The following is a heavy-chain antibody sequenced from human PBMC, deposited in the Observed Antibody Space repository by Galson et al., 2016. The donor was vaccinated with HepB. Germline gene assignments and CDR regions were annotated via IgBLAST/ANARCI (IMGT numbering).Heavy chain of an antibody. Sequence: ETLSLTCTVSGGSISSYYWSWIRQPPGKGLEWMGYIYNSGNTNYNPSLKSRVTISVDTSKNQLSLKLTSVSAADTAVYYCARDRGGYNPFDYWGQGMLVTVSS. CDR1: GGSISSYY. CDR2: IYNSGNT. CDR3: ARDRGGYNPFDY. V-gene: IGHV4-59*01. D-gene: IGHD5-24*01. J-gene: IGHJ4*02.